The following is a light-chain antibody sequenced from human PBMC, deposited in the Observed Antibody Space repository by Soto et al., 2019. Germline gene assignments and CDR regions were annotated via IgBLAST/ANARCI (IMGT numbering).Light chain of an antibody. CDR1: QSITTY. V-gene: IGKV1-39*01. CDR3: QQSRA. CDR2: DES. Sequence: DIQMTQSPSSLSASVGDRVTITCRASQSITTYLNWYQQKPGXXPKLLIYDESSLESGVPSRFSGRGSGTDFTLTISSLQHEDFATYYCQQSRAFGQGTKVDIK. J-gene: IGKJ1*01.